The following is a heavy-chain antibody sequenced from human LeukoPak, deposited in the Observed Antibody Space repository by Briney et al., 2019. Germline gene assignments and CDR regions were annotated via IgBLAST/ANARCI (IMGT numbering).Heavy chain of an antibody. J-gene: IGHJ4*02. CDR1: GGSISRGGYY. D-gene: IGHD6-19*01. CDR3: ARDRGVAGIFDY. CDR2: IYYSGST. V-gene: IGHV4-31*03. Sequence: PSETLSLTCTVSGGSISRGGYYWSWIRQHPGKGQEWIGYIYYSGSTYYNPSLKSRVTISVDTSKNQFSLKLSAVTAADTAVYYCARDRGVAGIFDYWGQGTLVTVSS.